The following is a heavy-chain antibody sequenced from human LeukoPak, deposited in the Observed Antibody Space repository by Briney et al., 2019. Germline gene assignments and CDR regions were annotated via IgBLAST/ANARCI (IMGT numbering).Heavy chain of an antibody. Sequence: PSETLSLTCTVSGGSISGSYWTWVRQPPGKGLEYIGQIHYSGKADYSPSLKSRITMSVDTSRNQLSLKLTSVTAADTATCHCARFGVDYNMDVWGQGTTVTV. CDR1: GGSISGSY. D-gene: IGHD3-16*01. CDR2: IHYSGKA. V-gene: IGHV4-59*01. J-gene: IGHJ6*02. CDR3: ARFGVDYNMDV.